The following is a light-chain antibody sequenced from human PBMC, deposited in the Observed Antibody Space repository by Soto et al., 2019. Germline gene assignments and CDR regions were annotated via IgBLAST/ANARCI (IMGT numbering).Light chain of an antibody. V-gene: IGLV2-14*01. Sequence: QSVLTQPASVSGSPGQSITISWTGTSGDVDAFDYVSWYQQHPGKAPKLMIFEVSDRPSGVSDRFSGSKSGSTASLTISGLQAEDEADYFCTSFTRSSTQVFGTWTKVIV. CDR2: EVS. CDR3: TSFTRSSTQV. J-gene: IGLJ1*01. CDR1: SGDVDAFDY.